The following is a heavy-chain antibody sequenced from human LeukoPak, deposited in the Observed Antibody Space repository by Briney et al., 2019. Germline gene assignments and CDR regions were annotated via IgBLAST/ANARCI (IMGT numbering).Heavy chain of an antibody. J-gene: IGHJ5*02. V-gene: IGHV1-2*02. CDR2: INPNSGGT. CDR3: ARDRWQQLVLGWFDP. D-gene: IGHD6-13*01. CDR1: GYTFTGYY. Sequence: ASVKVSCKASGYTFTGYYMHWVRQAPGQGLEWMGWINPNSGGTNYAQKFQGRVTMTRDTSISTAYMELSRLRSDDTAVYYCARDRWQQLVLGWFDPWGQGTLVTVFS.